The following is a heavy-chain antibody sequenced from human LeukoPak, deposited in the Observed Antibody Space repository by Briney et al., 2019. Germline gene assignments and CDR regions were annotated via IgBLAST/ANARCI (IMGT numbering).Heavy chain of an antibody. V-gene: IGHV4-39*07. CDR3: ARGQYCSSTSCYQPPHYYYYYYMDV. Sequence: PSETLSLTCTVSGGSISSSSYYWGWIRQPPGKGLEWIGSIYYSGSTYYNPSLKSRVTISVDTSKNQFSLKLSSVTAADTAVYYCARGQYCSSTSCYQPPHYYYYYYMDVWGKGTTVTISS. CDR1: GGSISSSSYY. J-gene: IGHJ6*03. CDR2: IYYSGST. D-gene: IGHD2-2*01.